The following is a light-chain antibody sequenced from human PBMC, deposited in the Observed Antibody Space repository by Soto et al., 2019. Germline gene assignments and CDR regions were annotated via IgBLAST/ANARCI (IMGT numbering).Light chain of an antibody. V-gene: IGKV3-15*01. Sequence: EIVMTQSPATLSVSPGERATLSCRASQSISSNLAWYQQKPGQAPRLLMFRTSSRATGFPARFSGSGSGTEFNLTISSLQSEDIAVYYCQQYDSSPRTFGQGTKVDIK. J-gene: IGKJ1*01. CDR2: RTS. CDR1: QSISSN. CDR3: QQYDSSPRT.